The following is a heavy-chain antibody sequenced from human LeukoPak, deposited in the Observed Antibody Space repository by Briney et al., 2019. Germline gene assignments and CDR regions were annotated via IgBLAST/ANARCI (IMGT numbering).Heavy chain of an antibody. CDR2: IYYTGST. D-gene: IGHD4-17*01. V-gene: IGHV4-59*01. J-gene: IGHJ2*01. Sequence: SETLSLTCTVSGGSISSSYWSWIRQPPGKGLEWIGYIYYTGSTTYNPSLKSRVTISVDTSKNQFSLKLRSVTAADTAVYYCARDYGDIPPDWYYDLWGRGTLVTVSS. CDR1: GGSISSSY. CDR3: ARDYGDIPPDWYYDL.